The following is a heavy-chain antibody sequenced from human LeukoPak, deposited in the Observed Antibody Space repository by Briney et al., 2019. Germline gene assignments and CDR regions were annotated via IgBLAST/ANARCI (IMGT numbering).Heavy chain of an antibody. CDR2: IKQDGSEK. CDR3: ARDGYSYGTFDY. J-gene: IGHJ4*02. Sequence: PGGTLRLSCAASGFTFSNLWMSWVRQAPGKGLKWVANIKQDGSEKYYVDTVKGRFTISRDNAQNSLYLQMNSLRAEDTAVYYCARDGYSYGTFDYWGQGTLVTVSS. CDR1: GFTFSNLW. D-gene: IGHD5-18*01. V-gene: IGHV3-7*01.